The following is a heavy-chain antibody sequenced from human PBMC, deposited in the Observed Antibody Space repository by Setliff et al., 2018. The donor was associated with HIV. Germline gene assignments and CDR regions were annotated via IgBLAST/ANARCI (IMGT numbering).Heavy chain of an antibody. D-gene: IGHD1-26*01. J-gene: IGHJ4*02. V-gene: IGHV3-48*01. CDR1: GFTFSSDS. CDR3: ARDRGWSYSPLDF. Sequence: GGSLRLSCAASGFTFSSDSLNWVRQAPVKGLGWVSFISGNSGAVTYAHAVKGRFTISTGNARNLLYLQLNSLRAEETAVYYCARDRGWSYSPLDFWGQGTLVTVS. CDR2: ISGNSGAV.